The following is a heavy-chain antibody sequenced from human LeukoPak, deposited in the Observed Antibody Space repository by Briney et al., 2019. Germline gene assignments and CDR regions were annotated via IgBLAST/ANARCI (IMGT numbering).Heavy chain of an antibody. Sequence: GASVKVSCKASGGTFSSYAISWVRQAPGQGLEWMGRIIPILGIANYAQKFQGRVTITADKSTSTAYMELSSPRSEDTAVYYCARAPYYYGSGSYWRYFDYWGQGTLVTVSS. CDR1: GGTFSSYA. CDR2: IIPILGIA. V-gene: IGHV1-69*04. J-gene: IGHJ4*02. CDR3: ARAPYYYGSGSYWRYFDY. D-gene: IGHD3-10*01.